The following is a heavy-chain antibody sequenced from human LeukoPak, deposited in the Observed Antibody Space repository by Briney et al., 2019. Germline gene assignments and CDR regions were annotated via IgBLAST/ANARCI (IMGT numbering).Heavy chain of an antibody. CDR3: ARQQYSYGDYYYYYMDV. D-gene: IGHD5-18*01. Sequence: GESLKISCKGSGYSFTSYWIGWVRQMPGKGLEWMGIIYPGDSDTRYSPSFQGQVTISADKSISTAYLQWSSLKASDTAMYYCARQQYSYGDYYYYYMDVWGKGTTVTVSS. J-gene: IGHJ6*03. CDR1: GYSFTSYW. V-gene: IGHV5-51*01. CDR2: IYPGDSDT.